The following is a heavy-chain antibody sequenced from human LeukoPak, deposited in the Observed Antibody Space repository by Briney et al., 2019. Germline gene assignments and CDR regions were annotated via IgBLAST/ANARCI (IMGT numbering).Heavy chain of an antibody. J-gene: IGHJ4*02. CDR3: ARDRRGYCSGGSCYSLNY. Sequence: GGSLRLSCAASGFIFSNYAMSWVRQAPGKGLQWVSAFSGSGGSTYYADSVKGRFTISRDNSRNTLYLQMNSLRAEDTAVYYCARDRRGYCSGGSCYSLNYWGQGTLVTVSS. D-gene: IGHD2-15*01. CDR1: GFIFSNYA. CDR2: FSGSGGST. V-gene: IGHV3-23*01.